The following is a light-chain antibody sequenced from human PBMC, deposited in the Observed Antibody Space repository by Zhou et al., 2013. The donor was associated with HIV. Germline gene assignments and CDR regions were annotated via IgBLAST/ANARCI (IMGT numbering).Light chain of an antibody. J-gene: IGKJ4*01. V-gene: IGKV1-17*01. CDR3: QQLYTYPPT. CDR1: QSISNY. Sequence: DIQMTQSPSSLSASVGDRVTITCRASQSISNYLNWYQQKPGKAPKLLIYAASSLQSGVPSRFSGSGSGTEFTLTISSLQPEDFATYYCQQLYTYPPTFGGGTKVEIK. CDR2: AAS.